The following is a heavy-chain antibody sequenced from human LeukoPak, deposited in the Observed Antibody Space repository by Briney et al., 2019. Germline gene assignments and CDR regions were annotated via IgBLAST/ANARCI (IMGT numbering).Heavy chain of an antibody. CDR3: ARALTSSSDY. J-gene: IGHJ4*02. Sequence: ASVKVSCKASGDTFTGYYMHGVRQAPGQGLECMGWINPNNGGTNYAQKFQGRVTMTRDTSISTAYMELSGLRSDDAAVYFCARALTSSSDYWGQGTLVTVSS. CDR1: GDTFTGYY. V-gene: IGHV1-2*02. CDR2: INPNNGGT. D-gene: IGHD6-13*01.